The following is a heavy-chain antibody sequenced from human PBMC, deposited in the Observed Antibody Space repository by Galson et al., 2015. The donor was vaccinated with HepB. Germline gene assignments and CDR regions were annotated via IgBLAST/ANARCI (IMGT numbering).Heavy chain of an antibody. D-gene: IGHD3-22*01. CDR1: GFTFSSYA. Sequence: SLRLSCAASGFTFSSYAMSWVRQAPGKGLEWVSAISGSGVSTYYADSVKGRFTISRDNSKNTLYLQMNSLRAEDTAVYYCAKRGGYFDSSGYYVFDYWGQGTLVTVSS. CDR3: AKRGGYFDSSGYYVFDY. J-gene: IGHJ4*02. CDR2: ISGSGVST. V-gene: IGHV3-23*01.